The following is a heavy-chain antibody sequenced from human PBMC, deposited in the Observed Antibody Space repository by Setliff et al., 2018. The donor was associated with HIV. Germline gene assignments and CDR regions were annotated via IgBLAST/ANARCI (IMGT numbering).Heavy chain of an antibody. Sequence: ASVKVSCKASGYTFTSYGISWVRQAPGQGLEWMGWISAYNGTTNYAQKLQGRVTMTTDTSTSTAYMELRSLRSDDTAVYYCARDVYSGSYYRSAPNFDLWGRGTLVTVS. CDR2: ISAYNGTT. V-gene: IGHV1-18*01. J-gene: IGHJ2*01. CDR3: ARDVYSGSYYRSAPNFDL. CDR1: GYTFTSYG. D-gene: IGHD1-26*01.